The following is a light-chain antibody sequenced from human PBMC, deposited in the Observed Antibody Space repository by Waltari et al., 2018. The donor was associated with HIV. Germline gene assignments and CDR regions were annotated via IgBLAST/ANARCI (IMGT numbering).Light chain of an antibody. CDR2: DAS. J-gene: IGKJ5*01. V-gene: IGKV3-11*01. CDR1: QSVAPY. Sequence: EIMLTQSPATLSLSPGKRATLSCRASQSVAPYLAWFQQNPGQAPRLLIYDASNRATGVPARFGGSGSGTDFTLTISRLEPEDFGVYYCQQRSFPITFGQGTRLEI. CDR3: QQRSFPIT.